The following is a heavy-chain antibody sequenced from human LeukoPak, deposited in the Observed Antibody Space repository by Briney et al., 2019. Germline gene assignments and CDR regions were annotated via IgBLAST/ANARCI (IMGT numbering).Heavy chain of an antibody. D-gene: IGHD6-19*01. V-gene: IGHV3-23*01. CDR1: GFTFSIYA. J-gene: IGHJ5*02. Sequence: GGSLRLSCAASGFTFSIYAMNWVRQAPGKGLEWVSAISGSGGSTYYADSVKGRFTISRDNSKNTLYLQINILRGEDTAKYYCAKDKQWLVPGNWFDPWGQGTLVTVSS. CDR2: ISGSGGST. CDR3: AKDKQWLVPGNWFDP.